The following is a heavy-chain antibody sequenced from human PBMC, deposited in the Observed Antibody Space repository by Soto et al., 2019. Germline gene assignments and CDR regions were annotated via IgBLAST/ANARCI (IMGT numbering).Heavy chain of an antibody. V-gene: IGHV5-51*01. CDR1: GYSFTSYW. D-gene: IGHD3-9*01. J-gene: IGHJ3*02. CDR3: ARQDYDILTGPDAFDI. Sequence: PGESLKISCKGSGYSFTSYWIGWVRQMPGKGLEWMGNIYPGDSDTRYSPSFQGQVTISADQSISTAYLQWSSLKASDTAMYYCARQDYDILTGPDAFDIWGQGTMVTVSS. CDR2: IYPGDSDT.